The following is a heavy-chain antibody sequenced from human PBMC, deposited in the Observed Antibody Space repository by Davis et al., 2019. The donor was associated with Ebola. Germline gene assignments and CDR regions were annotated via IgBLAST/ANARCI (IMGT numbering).Heavy chain of an antibody. CDR1: GGSFSGYY. CDR2: INHSGST. D-gene: IGHD6-13*01. CDR3: ARGRGSSWSRAGRFDY. Sequence: MPSETLSLTCAVYGGSFSGYYCSWIRQPPGKGLEWIGEINHSGSTNYNPSLKSRVTISVDTSKNQFSLKLSSVTAADTAVYYCARGRGSSWSRAGRFDYWGQGTLVTVSS. V-gene: IGHV4-34*01. J-gene: IGHJ4*02.